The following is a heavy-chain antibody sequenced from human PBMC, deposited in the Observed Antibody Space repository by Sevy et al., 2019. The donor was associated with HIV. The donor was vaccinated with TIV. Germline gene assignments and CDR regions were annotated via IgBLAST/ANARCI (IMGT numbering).Heavy chain of an antibody. CDR1: GFTFSSYA. J-gene: IGHJ4*02. CDR3: AKDTVGSRVRGVIPYYFDY. D-gene: IGHD3-10*01. CDR2: ISGSGGST. V-gene: IGHV3-23*01. Sequence: GGSLRLSCAASGFTFSSYAMSWVRRAPGKGLEWVSAISGSGGSTYYADSVKGRFTISRDNSKNTLYLQMNSLRAEDTAVYYCAKDTVGSRVRGVIPYYFDYWGQGTLVTVSS.